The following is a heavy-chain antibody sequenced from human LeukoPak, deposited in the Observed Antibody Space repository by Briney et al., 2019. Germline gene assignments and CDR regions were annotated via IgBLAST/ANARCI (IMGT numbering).Heavy chain of an antibody. V-gene: IGHV4-38-2*01. D-gene: IGHD3-3*01. CDR2: IYQSKSGST. Sequence: PSETLSLTCGVSGYSISKGYYWAWIRQPPGKGLEWIGRIYQSKSGSTYYNPSLKSRVTISADTSKNQFSLKLSSVSAADTAVYYCAGTIFGVLTGSFDYWGQGTLVTVSS. CDR3: AGTIFGVLTGSFDY. CDR1: GYSISKGYY. J-gene: IGHJ4*02.